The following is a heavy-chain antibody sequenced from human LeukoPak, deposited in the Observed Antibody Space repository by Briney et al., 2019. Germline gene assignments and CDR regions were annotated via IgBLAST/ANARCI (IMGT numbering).Heavy chain of an antibody. V-gene: IGHV4-61*02. CDR2: IYTSRST. CDR1: GGSISSGSYY. Sequence: PSETLSLTCTVSGGSISSGSYYWSWLRQPAGTGLEWIGRIYTSRSTNYNPSLKSRVTISVDTSKNQFSLKLSSVTAADTAVYYCARESGFYCSSTSCYPRAFDIWGQGTMVTVSS. J-gene: IGHJ3*02. CDR3: ARESGFYCSSTSCYPRAFDI. D-gene: IGHD2-2*01.